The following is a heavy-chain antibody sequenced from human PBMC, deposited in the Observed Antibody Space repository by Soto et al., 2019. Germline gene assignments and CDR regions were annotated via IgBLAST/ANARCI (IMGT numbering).Heavy chain of an antibody. D-gene: IGHD1-26*01. J-gene: IGHJ6*02. CDR2: ISTGSSTI. CDR1: GFTLSDYE. CDR3: ARVRAGAANGYYGMDV. V-gene: IGHV3-48*03. Sequence: DVQLVESGGGLVQSGGSLRLSCGASGFTLSDYEMHWVRQAPGKGLEWVSYISTGSSTIYYADSVKGRFTISRDNANKSLFLEMNSLRPEDTAVYYCARVRAGAANGYYGMDVWGQGTTVTVSS.